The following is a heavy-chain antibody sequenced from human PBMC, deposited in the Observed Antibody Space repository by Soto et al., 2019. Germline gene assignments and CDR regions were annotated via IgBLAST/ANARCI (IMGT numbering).Heavy chain of an antibody. CDR2: ISYDGGNK. Sequence: GGSLRLSCAVSGFAFTSYGMHWVRQAPGKGLEWVAVISYDGGNKYYSDSVKGRFTISRDNSKNTVYLQMNNLRPEDSAVYYCAKDVPISSDYWGQGTLVTVSS. CDR3: AKDVPISSDY. CDR1: GFAFTSYG. J-gene: IGHJ4*02. D-gene: IGHD3-3*02. V-gene: IGHV3-30*18.